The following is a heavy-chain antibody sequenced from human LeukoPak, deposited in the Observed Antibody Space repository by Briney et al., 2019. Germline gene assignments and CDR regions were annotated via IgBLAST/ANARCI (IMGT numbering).Heavy chain of an antibody. J-gene: IGHJ4*02. CDR1: GFTFSDCY. Sequence: PGGSLRLSCAASGFTFSDCYMSWIRQAPGKGLEWVSYISSSGSTIYYADSVKGRFTISRDNAKNSLYLQMNSLRAEDTAVYYCARDLPRYCSSTSCPNPSFDYWGQGTLVTVSS. D-gene: IGHD2-2*01. CDR2: ISSSGSTI. V-gene: IGHV3-11*01. CDR3: ARDLPRYCSSTSCPNPSFDY.